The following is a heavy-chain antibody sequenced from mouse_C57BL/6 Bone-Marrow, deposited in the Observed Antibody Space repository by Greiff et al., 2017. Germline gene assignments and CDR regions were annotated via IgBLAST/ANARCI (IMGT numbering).Heavy chain of an antibody. V-gene: IGHV1-75*01. CDR2: IFPGSGSA. J-gene: IGHJ2*01. Sequence: VQLQQSGPELVKPGASVKISCKASDYTFTDYYITWVKPRSGQGLEWIGWIFPGSGSASYNEKFKGKATLTVDKSSSTAYMLLSSLTSEDSAVYFCARGGGLLPYYLAYWGQGTTLTVSS. D-gene: IGHD2-1*01. CDR3: ARGGGLLPYYLAY. CDR1: DYTFTDYY.